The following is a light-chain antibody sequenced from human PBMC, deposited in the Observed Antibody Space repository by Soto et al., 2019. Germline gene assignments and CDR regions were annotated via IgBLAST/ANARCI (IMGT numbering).Light chain of an antibody. CDR2: DDS. V-gene: IGLV3-21*02. J-gene: IGLJ2*01. Sequence: SYELTQPPSVSVAPGQTASIACGGNNIGSKSVHWYQQKPGQAPVLVVYDDSDRPSGIPDRFSGSNSGNTATLTISRVEAGDEADYYCQLWDSSSDHHVVFGGGTKLTVL. CDR3: QLWDSSSDHHVV. CDR1: NIGSKS.